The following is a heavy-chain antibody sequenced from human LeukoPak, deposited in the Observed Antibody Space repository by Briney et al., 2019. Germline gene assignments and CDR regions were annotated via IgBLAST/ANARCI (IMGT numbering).Heavy chain of an antibody. CDR3: ARGRRVRGVIYYYYYMDV. CDR2: MNPNSGNT. Sequence: GASVKVSCKASGYTFTSYDINWVRQATGQGLEWMGWMNPNSGNTGYAQKFQGRVTMTRNTSISTAYMELSSLRSEDTAVYYCARGRRVRGVIYYYYYMDVWGKGTTVTISS. V-gene: IGHV1-8*02. J-gene: IGHJ6*03. CDR1: GYTFTSYD. D-gene: IGHD3-10*01.